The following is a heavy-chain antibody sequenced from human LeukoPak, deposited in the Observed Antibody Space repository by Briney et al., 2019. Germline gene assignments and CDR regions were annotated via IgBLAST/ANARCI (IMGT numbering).Heavy chain of an antibody. CDR3: ARDRKEVIYYCFDY. CDR2: IAYDGSYK. Sequence: GGSLRLSCSASGFTFSKFNMQWVRQAPGKGLEWVAVIAYDGSYKYYSDSVRGRFTISRDNSNNTLYLQMNSLSAEDTAVYFCARDRKEVIYYCFDYWGQGTLVTVSS. D-gene: IGHD3-10*01. CDR1: GFTFSKFN. J-gene: IGHJ4*02. V-gene: IGHV3-30-3*01.